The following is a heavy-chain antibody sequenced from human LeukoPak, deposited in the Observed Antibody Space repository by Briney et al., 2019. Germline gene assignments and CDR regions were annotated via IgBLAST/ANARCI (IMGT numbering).Heavy chain of an antibody. CDR3: AKEGRSLQTY. Sequence: GGFLRLSCAASGFMFSSNWMSWVRLGPGKRLEWVANIKEDGTETYYVDSVKGRFTISRDNAKNSLYLQMNSLRVEDTAVYYCAKEGRSLQTYWGQGTLVTVSS. J-gene: IGHJ4*02. CDR1: GFMFSSNW. V-gene: IGHV3-7*03. CDR2: IKEDGTET. D-gene: IGHD5-24*01.